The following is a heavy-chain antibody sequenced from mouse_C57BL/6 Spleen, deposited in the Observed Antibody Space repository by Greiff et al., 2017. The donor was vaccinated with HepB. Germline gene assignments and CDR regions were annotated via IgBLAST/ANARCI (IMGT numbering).Heavy chain of an antibody. CDR2: IDPETGGT. CDR1: GYTFTDYE. Sequence: QVQLQQSGAELVRPGASVTLSCKASGYTFTDYEMHWVKQTPVHGLEWIGAIDPETGGTAYNQKFKGKAILTADKSSSTAYMELRSLTSEDSAVYYCTNHYYGSSYDCDYWGQGTTLTVSS. J-gene: IGHJ2*01. D-gene: IGHD1-1*01. CDR3: TNHYYGSSYDCDY. V-gene: IGHV1-15*01.